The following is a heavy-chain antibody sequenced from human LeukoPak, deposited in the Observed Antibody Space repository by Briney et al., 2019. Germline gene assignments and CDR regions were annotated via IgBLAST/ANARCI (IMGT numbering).Heavy chain of an antibody. CDR1: GFTFGDYA. CDR2: IRSKAYGGTT. Sequence: GGSLRLSCTASGFTFGDYAMSWFRQAPGKGLEWVGFIRSKAYGGTTEYAASVKGRFTISRDDSKSIAYLQMNSLKTEDTAVYYCTRDLLLLWFGELGRFDPWGQGTLVTVSS. CDR3: TRDLLLLWFGELGRFDP. D-gene: IGHD3-10*01. J-gene: IGHJ5*02. V-gene: IGHV3-49*03.